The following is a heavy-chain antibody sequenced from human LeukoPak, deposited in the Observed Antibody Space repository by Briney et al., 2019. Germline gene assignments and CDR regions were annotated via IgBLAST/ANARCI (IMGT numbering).Heavy chain of an antibody. J-gene: IGHJ4*02. V-gene: IGHV3-30*04. CDR3: ARESSSSYPVAYYFDY. D-gene: IGHD6-6*01. CDR2: ISYDGSNK. CDR1: GFTFSSYA. Sequence: GRSLRLSCAASGFTFSSYAMHWVRQAPGKGLEWVAVISYDGSNKYYADSVKGRFTISRDNSKNTLFLQLNSLRTEDMAVYYCARESSSSYPVAYYFDYWGQGTLVTVSS.